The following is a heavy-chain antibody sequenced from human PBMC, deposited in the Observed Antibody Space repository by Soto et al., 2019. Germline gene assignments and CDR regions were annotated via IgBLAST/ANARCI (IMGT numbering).Heavy chain of an antibody. CDR1: GFTFNSYA. CDR3: AREYSSAWKTVDY. Sequence: EVQLLESGGGLVQPGRSLRLSCAASGFTFNSYAVSWVRQAPGKGLEWVSAISDIGGTTYYADSVKGRFTISRDNSKHTLYLQMNSLRAEDTAVYYCAREYSSAWKTVDYWGQGTLVTVSS. V-gene: IGHV3-23*01. CDR2: ISDIGGTT. J-gene: IGHJ4*02. D-gene: IGHD6-19*01.